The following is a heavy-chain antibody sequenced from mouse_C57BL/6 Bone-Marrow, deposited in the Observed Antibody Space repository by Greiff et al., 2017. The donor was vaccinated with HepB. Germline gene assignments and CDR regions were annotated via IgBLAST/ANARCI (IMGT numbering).Heavy chain of an antibody. CDR3: ARWGLWDYAWFAY. D-gene: IGHD1-1*02. V-gene: IGHV1-7*01. Sequence: VHLVESGAELAKPGASVKLSCKASGYTFTSYWMHWVKQRPGQGLEWIGYINPSSGYTKYNQKFKDKATLTADKSSSTAYMQLSSLTYEDSAVYYCARWGLWDYAWFAYGGQGTLVTVSA. J-gene: IGHJ3*01. CDR2: INPSSGYT. CDR1: GYTFTSYW.